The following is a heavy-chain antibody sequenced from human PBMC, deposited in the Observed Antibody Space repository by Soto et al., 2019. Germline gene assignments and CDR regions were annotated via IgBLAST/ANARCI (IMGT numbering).Heavy chain of an antibody. CDR1: GFIFSNFA. CDR2: INGVGGRT. Sequence: VGSLRLSCAASGFIFSNFAMSWVRQAPGKGLEWVSAINGVGGRTFYSDSVRGRFTISRDNSKNRLYLQMNSLRAEDTAEYFCAKDSLDIVSTSWYFDLWGRGTLVTVSS. CDR3: AKDSLDIVSTSWYFDL. D-gene: IGHD5-12*01. V-gene: IGHV3-23*01. J-gene: IGHJ2*01.